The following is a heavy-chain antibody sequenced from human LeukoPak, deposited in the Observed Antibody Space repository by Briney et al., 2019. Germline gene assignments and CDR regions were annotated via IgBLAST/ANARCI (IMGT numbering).Heavy chain of an antibody. CDR3: AKGSGGGDCYFDY. CDR2: ISSSSSYI. Sequence: GGSLRLSCAASGFTFSSYSMNWVRQAPGKGLEWVSSISSSSSYIYYADSVKGRFTISRDNAKNSLYLQMNSLRAEDTAVYYCAKGSGGGDCYFDYWGQGTLVTVSS. J-gene: IGHJ4*02. V-gene: IGHV3-21*01. CDR1: GFTFSSYS. D-gene: IGHD2-21*02.